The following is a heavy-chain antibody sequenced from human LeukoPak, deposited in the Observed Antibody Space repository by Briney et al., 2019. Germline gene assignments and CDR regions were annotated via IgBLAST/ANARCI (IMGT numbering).Heavy chain of an antibody. CDR3: AREGNLRFLEWLIDY. J-gene: IGHJ4*02. D-gene: IGHD3-3*01. V-gene: IGHV4-4*07. CDR2: IYTSGST. CDR1: GGSISSYY. Sequence: SETLSLTCTVSGGSISSYYWSWIRQPAGKGLEWIGRIYTSGSTNYNPSLKSRVTMSVDTSKNQFSLKLSSVTAADTAVYYCAREGNLRFLEWLIDYWGQGTLVTVSS.